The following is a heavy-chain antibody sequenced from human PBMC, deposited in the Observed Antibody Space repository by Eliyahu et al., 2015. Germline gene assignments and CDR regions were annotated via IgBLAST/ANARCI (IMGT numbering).Heavy chain of an antibody. Sequence: QVHLVQSLAEVKKPGASVKVSCKASGYTFAHFDINWVRQASGQGLEWMGRMNPDSGHTDIAQKFQDRVTMTRNSSITTAYMELRSLTSEDTAIYFCARRPTENYFGGYEDIWGQGTLVIVSS. V-gene: IGHV1-8*01. D-gene: IGHD5-12*01. J-gene: IGHJ4*02. CDR2: MNPDSGHT. CDR3: ARRPTENYFGGYEDI. CDR1: GYTFAHFD.